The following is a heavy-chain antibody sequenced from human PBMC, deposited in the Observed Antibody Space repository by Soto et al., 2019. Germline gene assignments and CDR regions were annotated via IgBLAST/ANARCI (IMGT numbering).Heavy chain of an antibody. Sequence: GGSLRLFCAASGFTFSSYAMSWVRQAPGKGLEWVSAISGSGGSTYYADSVKGRFTISRDNSKNTLYLQMNSLRAEDTAVYYCAKFFYGPLDGDIVLMVYATFDYWGQGTLVTVSS. CDR3: AKFFYGPLDGDIVLMVYATFDY. CDR1: GFTFSSYA. D-gene: IGHD2-8*01. V-gene: IGHV3-23*01. J-gene: IGHJ4*02. CDR2: ISGSGGST.